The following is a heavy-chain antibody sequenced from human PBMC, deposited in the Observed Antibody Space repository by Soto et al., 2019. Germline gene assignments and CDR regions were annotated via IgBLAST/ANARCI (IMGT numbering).Heavy chain of an antibody. Sequence: SETLSLTCTVSGGSINSYYWNWIRQPPGKGLEWIGYIYHSGSTYYNPSLKSRVTISVDRSKNQFSLKLSSVTAADTAVYYCATKVVSRFDPWGQGTLVTVS. D-gene: IGHD2-2*01. CDR2: IYHSGST. J-gene: IGHJ5*02. CDR3: ATKVVSRFDP. V-gene: IGHV4-59*04. CDR1: GGSINSYY.